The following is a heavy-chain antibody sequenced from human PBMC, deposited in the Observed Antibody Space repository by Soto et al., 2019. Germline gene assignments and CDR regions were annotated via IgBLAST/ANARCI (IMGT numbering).Heavy chain of an antibody. D-gene: IGHD6-13*01. J-gene: IGHJ5*02. Sequence: QVQLVQSGAEVKKPGSSVKVSCKASGGTFSSYAISWVRQAPGQGLEWMGGFIPIFGTANYAQKFQGRVTITADESTSTAYMELSSLRSEDTAVYYCARGLRIAAAGTRGGVWFDPWGQGTLVTVSS. CDR2: FIPIFGTA. CDR1: GGTFSSYA. CDR3: ARGLRIAAAGTRGGVWFDP. V-gene: IGHV1-69*12.